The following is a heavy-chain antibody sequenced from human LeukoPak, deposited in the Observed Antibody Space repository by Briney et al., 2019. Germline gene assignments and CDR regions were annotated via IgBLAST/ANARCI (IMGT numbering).Heavy chain of an antibody. D-gene: IGHD6-13*01. CDR1: GGSISSSY. Sequence: SDTLSLTCTVSGGSISSSYWSWIRQPPGKGLEWIGYIYYSGSTNYNPSLKSRVTISVDTSKNQFSLKLSSVTAADTAVYYCARVAHSSRLGNAFDIWGQGTMVTVSS. CDR2: IYYSGST. V-gene: IGHV4-59*01. CDR3: ARVAHSSRLGNAFDI. J-gene: IGHJ3*02.